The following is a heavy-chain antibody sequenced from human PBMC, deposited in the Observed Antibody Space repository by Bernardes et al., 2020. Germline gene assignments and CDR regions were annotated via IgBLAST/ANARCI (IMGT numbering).Heavy chain of an antibody. J-gene: IGHJ4*02. CDR1: GFTFRTYW. CDR2: VNTDGTGT. Sequence: VGPLILSCAASGFTFRTYWMNWFRQAPGTGLAWVSQVNTDGTGTNYADSVRGRFTISRDNAKNTVYLQMNSLRAADTAVYYCGRGTIWGQGTLVTVSS. D-gene: IGHD1-1*01. V-gene: IGHV3-74*01. CDR3: GRGTI.